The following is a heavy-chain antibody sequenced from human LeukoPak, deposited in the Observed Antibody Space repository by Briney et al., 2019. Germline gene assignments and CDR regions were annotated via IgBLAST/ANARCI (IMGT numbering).Heavy chain of an antibody. CDR2: IYYSGST. CDR1: GGSISSSSYY. J-gene: IGHJ4*02. D-gene: IGHD3-3*01. V-gene: IGHV4-39*07. CDR3: ARQTTPYYDFWSGYYFDY. Sequence: SETLSLTCTVSGGSISSSSYYWGWIRQPPGKGLEWIGSIYYSGSTYYNPSLKSRVTISVDTSKNQFSLKLSSVTAADTAVYYCARQTTPYYDFWSGYYFDYWGQGTLVTVSS.